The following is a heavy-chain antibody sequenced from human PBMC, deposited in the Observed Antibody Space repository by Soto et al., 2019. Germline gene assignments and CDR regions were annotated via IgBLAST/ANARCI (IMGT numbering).Heavy chain of an antibody. V-gene: IGHV3-23*01. Sequence: EVQLLEAGGGLVQPGGSLRISCAASGFTFSSYALSWVRQAPGKGLEWVSAISSSGAGTYYADSVKVRFTISRDNSKNTLFLQMNSLRAEDTAIYYCAKDKGCSTTTCHWNAFDIWGQGTMVTVSS. CDR1: GFTFSSYA. D-gene: IGHD2-2*01. J-gene: IGHJ3*02. CDR3: AKDKGCSTTTCHWNAFDI. CDR2: ISSSGAGT.